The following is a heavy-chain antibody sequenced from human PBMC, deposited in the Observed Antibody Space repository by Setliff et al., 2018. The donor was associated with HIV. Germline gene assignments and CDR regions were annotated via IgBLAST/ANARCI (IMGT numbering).Heavy chain of an antibody. CDR2: MYYRGTT. CDR1: GGSIVSSSYY. Sequence: SETLSLTCTVSGGSIVSSSYYWGWIRQPPGKGLEWIGTMYYRGTTYNNPSLKSRVTFSADTFKNQFSLNLNSVTATDTAVYYCARQGLTMNRGVPAPILYYFDYWGQGTPVTVSS. V-gene: IGHV4-39*01. CDR3: ARQGLTMNRGVPAPILYYFDY. D-gene: IGHD3-10*01. J-gene: IGHJ4*02.